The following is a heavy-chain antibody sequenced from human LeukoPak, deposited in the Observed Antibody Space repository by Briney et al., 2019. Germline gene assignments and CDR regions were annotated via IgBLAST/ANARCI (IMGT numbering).Heavy chain of an antibody. CDR2: IYHSGST. Sequence: SETLSLTCAVSGYSISSGYYWGWIRQPPGKGLEWIGSIYHSGSTYYNPSLKSRVTISVDTSKNQFSLKLSSVTAADTAVYYCARGPSSLVGYYFDYWGQGTLVTVSS. CDR1: GYSISSGYY. CDR3: ARGPSSLVGYYFDY. V-gene: IGHV4-38-2*01. D-gene: IGHD1-26*01. J-gene: IGHJ4*02.